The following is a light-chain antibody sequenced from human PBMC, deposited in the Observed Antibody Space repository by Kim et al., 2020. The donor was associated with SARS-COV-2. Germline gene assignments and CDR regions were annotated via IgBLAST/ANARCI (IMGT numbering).Light chain of an antibody. CDR3: SSYATSSTVV. J-gene: IGLJ2*01. Sequence: QSVLTQPASVSGSPGQSITISCTSTSSDVGGYKYVSWYQQHPGKAPKLMIHDVSSRPSGVSNRFSGSKSGNTASLTISGLQAEDEADYYCSSYATSSTVVFGGGTQLTVL. V-gene: IGLV2-14*03. CDR2: DVS. CDR1: SSDVGGYKY.